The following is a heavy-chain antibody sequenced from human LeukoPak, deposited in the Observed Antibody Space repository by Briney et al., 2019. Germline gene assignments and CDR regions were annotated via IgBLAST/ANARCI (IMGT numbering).Heavy chain of an antibody. J-gene: IGHJ4*02. V-gene: IGHV3-74*01. CDR1: GFTFSSYW. CDR3: ARGWLYSSGIHYFDY. CDR2: IITDGSSI. D-gene: IGHD6-19*01. Sequence: GGSLRLSCAASGFTFSSYWMHWVRQAPGKGLVWVSRIITDGSSISYADSVKGRFTISRDNAKNTVYLQMNSLRAEDTAVSYCARGWLYSSGIHYFDYWGQGTLVTVSS.